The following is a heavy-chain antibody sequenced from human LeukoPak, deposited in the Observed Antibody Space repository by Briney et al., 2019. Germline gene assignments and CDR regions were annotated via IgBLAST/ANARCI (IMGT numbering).Heavy chain of an antibody. D-gene: IGHD3-16*01. V-gene: IGHV3-23*01. CDR3: AKELQRGRTFGY. Sequence: PGGSLRLSCAASGFTFSSSYMGWVRQAPGKGLEWVSEISGSGDVTYYPDSVKGRFTISRDNSKGTLYMQMNSLRVEDTAVYYCAKELQRGRTFGYWGQGTQVTVSS. CDR1: GFTFSSSY. CDR2: ISGSGDVT. J-gene: IGHJ4*02.